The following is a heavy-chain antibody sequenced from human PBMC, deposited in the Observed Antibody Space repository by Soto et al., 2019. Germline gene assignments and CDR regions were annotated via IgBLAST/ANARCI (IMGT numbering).Heavy chain of an antibody. CDR2: IYSNGST. V-gene: IGHV3-53*01. Sequence: GGSLRLSCAASGLTVSSNYMNWVRQAPGKGLEWVSVIYSNGSTYYADSVKGRFTISRDNSKNTLYLQMDSLRAEDTAVYYCARDSYGMDVWGQGTTVTVSS. CDR1: GLTVSSNY. CDR3: ARDSYGMDV. J-gene: IGHJ6*02.